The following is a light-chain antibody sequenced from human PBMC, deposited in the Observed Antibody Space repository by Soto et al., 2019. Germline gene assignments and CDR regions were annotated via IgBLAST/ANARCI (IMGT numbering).Light chain of an antibody. J-gene: IGKJ2*01. V-gene: IGKV3-11*01. CDR1: QSVSSY. CDR2: DAS. Sequence: EIVLTQSPATLSLSPGERATLSCRASQSVSSYLAWYQQKPGQAPRLLIYDASNRPTGIPARFSGSWSGTNFTIHISTLEPEAFAVYYCQQRSNWPPYTFGQGTKLEIK. CDR3: QQRSNWPPYT.